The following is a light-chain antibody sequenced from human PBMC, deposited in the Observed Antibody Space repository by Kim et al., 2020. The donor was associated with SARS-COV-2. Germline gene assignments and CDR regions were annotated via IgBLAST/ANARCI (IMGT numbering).Light chain of an antibody. CDR3: QQYYSTPRT. J-gene: IGKJ1*01. CDR1: QSVLYSSNNQSY. CDR2: WAS. Sequence: ATINCKSSQSVLYSSNNQSYLAWYQQKPGQPPKLLISWASTRESGVPDRVSGSGSGTDFTLTISSLQAEDVAVYYCQQYYSTPRTFGQGTKVDIK. V-gene: IGKV4-1*01.